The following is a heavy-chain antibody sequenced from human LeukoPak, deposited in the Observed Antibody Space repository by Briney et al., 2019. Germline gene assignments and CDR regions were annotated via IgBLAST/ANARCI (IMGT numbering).Heavy chain of an antibody. CDR2: IHHSGCT. V-gene: IGHV4-34*01. J-gene: IGHJ4*02. CDR3: AREGDSSVYYDY. CDR1: RGSFSGYY. Sequence: PSETLSLTCAVYRGSFSGYYWSWIRQPPGKGLEWIGEIHHSGCTNYNPSLKSRVTISVDTSKNQFSLKLSSVTAADTAVYYCAREGDSSVYYDYWGQGTLVTVSS. D-gene: IGHD3-22*01.